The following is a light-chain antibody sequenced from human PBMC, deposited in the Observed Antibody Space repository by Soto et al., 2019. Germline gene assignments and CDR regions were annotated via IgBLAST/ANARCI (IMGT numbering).Light chain of an antibody. Sequence: LSXGERATLSCRASQSVSSSYLAWYQQNRGQAPRLLIYGASSRAPGIPDRFGGSVSGTDFTLTISRREPEDFAVYYCQQYGSSRWTFGQGTKVDIK. CDR2: GAS. CDR3: QQYGSSRWT. CDR1: QSVSSSY. V-gene: IGKV3-20*01. J-gene: IGKJ1*01.